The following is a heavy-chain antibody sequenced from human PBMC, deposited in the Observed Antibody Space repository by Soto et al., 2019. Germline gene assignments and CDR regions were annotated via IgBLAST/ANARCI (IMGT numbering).Heavy chain of an antibody. J-gene: IGHJ6*02. CDR3: ARQRGSGSYQKYYYYYYGMDV. CDR2: IYPGDSDT. CDR1: GYSFTSYW. D-gene: IGHD3-10*01. V-gene: IGHV5-51*01. Sequence: GESLKISCKGSGYSFTSYWIGWVRQMPGKGLEWMGIIYPGDSDTRYSPSFQGQVTISADKSISTAYLQWSSLKASDTAMYYCARQRGSGSYQKYYYYYYGMDVWGQGTTVTVS.